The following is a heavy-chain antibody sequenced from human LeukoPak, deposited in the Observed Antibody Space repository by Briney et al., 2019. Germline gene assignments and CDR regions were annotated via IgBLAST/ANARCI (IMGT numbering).Heavy chain of an antibody. Sequence: SGPALVKPTQTLTLTCTFSGFSLSTSGMRVSCIRHPPGQALEWLARHAVPDDKFYSTSLKTRHTISKHTSKNQVVLTMTNMYPVDTDTYYCARTPYCGGDCYVDCWGQGTLVTVSS. CDR3: ARTPYCGGDCYVDC. J-gene: IGHJ4*02. CDR2: HAVPDDK. D-gene: IGHD2-21*02. V-gene: IGHV2-70*04. CDR1: GFSLSTSGMR.